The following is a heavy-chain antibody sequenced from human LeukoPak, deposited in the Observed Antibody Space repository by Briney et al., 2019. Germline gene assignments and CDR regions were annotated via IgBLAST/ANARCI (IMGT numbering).Heavy chain of an antibody. CDR2: MNPNSGNT. D-gene: IGHD1-26*01. CDR1: GYTFTSYD. Sequence: ASVKVSGKASGYTFTSYDINWVRQATGQGLEWMGWMNPNSGNTGYAQKFQGRVTMTRNTSISTAYMELSSLRSEDTAVYYCAREWSGSYWGSGAFDIWGQGTMVTVSS. V-gene: IGHV1-8*01. J-gene: IGHJ3*02. CDR3: AREWSGSYWGSGAFDI.